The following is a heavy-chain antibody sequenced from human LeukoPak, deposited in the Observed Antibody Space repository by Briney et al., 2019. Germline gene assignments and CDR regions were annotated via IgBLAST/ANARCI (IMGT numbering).Heavy chain of an antibody. V-gene: IGHV1-69*05. CDR3: ARVDQRAYDSSGYSY. Sequence: SVKVSCKASGYTFTGYYMHWVRQAPGQGLEWMGRIIPIFGTANYAQKFQGRVTITTDESTSTAYMELSSLRSEDTAVYYCARVDQRAYDSSGYSYWGQGTLVTVSS. CDR1: GYTFTGYY. CDR2: IIPIFGTA. D-gene: IGHD3-22*01. J-gene: IGHJ4*02.